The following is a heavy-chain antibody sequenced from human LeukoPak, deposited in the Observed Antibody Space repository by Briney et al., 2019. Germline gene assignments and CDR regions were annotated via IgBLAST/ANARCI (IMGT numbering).Heavy chain of an antibody. V-gene: IGHV5-51*01. Sequence: GESLQISCKGSGYSFTSYWIGWVRPMPGKGLEWMGIIYPGDSDTRYSPSFQGQVTISADKSISTAYLQWSSLKASDTAMYYCARLGGIQLWRSNIDYWGQGTLVTVSS. J-gene: IGHJ4*02. CDR2: IYPGDSDT. CDR3: ARLGGIQLWRSNIDY. D-gene: IGHD5-18*01. CDR1: GYSFTSYW.